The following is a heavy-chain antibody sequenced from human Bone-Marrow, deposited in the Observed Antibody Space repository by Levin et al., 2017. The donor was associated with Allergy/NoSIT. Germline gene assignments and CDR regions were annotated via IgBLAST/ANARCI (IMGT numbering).Heavy chain of an antibody. CDR1: GFSLSTSGV. V-gene: IGHV2-5*02. CDR3: AHRDKYCTGGSCHNWFDP. J-gene: IGHJ5*02. Sequence: SGPTLVKPTQTLTLTCTFSGFSLSTSGVGWIRQPPGKALEWLALIYWDDDKRYSPSLKSRLTITKDTSKNQVVLTMTNMDPVDTATYYCAHRDKYCTGGSCHNWFDPWGQGTLVTVSS. CDR2: IYWDDDK. D-gene: IGHD2-15*01.